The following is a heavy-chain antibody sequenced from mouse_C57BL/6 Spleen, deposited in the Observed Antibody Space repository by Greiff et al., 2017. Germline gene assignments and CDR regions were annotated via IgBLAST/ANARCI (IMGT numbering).Heavy chain of an antibody. J-gene: IGHJ3*01. CDR2: IDPSDSYT. CDR3: ARTSSGSAWFAY. D-gene: IGHD3-2*02. CDR1: GYTFTSSW. Sequence: QVQLQQPGAELVMPGASVKLSCKASGYTFTSSWMHWVKQRPGQGLEWIGEIDPSDSYTNYNQKFKGKSTLTVDKSSSTAYMQLSSLTSEDSAVYYCARTSSGSAWFAYWGQGTLVTVSA. V-gene: IGHV1-69*01.